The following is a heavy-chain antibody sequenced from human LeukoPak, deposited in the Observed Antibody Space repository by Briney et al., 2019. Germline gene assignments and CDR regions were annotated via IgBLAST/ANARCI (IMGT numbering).Heavy chain of an antibody. CDR2: ISYDGTNK. J-gene: IGHJ4*02. CDR3: ATSYSSGWYYKPGVGY. CDR1: GFTFSSYA. V-gene: IGHV3-30*03. D-gene: IGHD6-19*01. Sequence: GGSLRLSCAASGFTFSSYAMHWVRQAPGKGLEWVALISYDGTNKYYSDSVKGRFTVSRDNSKNTLYLQMNSLRAEDTAVYYCATSYSSGWYYKPGVGYWGQGTLVTVSS.